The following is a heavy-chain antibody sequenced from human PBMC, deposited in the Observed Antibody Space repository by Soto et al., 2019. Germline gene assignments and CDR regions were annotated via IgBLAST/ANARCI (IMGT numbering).Heavy chain of an antibody. CDR1: GFTFSSYA. D-gene: IGHD2-8*01. CDR2: ISYDGSNK. CDR3: ARAYCTNGVCSTNWFDP. V-gene: IGHV3-30-3*01. J-gene: IGHJ5*02. Sequence: PGGSLSLSCAASGFTFSSYAMHGVRQSPGKGLEWVAVISYDGSNKYYADSVKGRFTISRDNSKNTLYLQMNSLRAEDTAVYYCARAYCTNGVCSTNWFDPWGQGTLVTVSS.